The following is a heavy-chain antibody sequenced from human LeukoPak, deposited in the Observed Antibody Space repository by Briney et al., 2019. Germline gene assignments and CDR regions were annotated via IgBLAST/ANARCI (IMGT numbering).Heavy chain of an antibody. V-gene: IGHV3-23*01. J-gene: IGHJ4*02. CDR1: GFTFSGYA. CDR3: AKSGVFGDTPRGHFDY. Sequence: GGSLRLSCAASGFTFSGYAMTWVRQAPGKGLEWVSAISGSGGSTYYADSVKGRFTISRGNSKNTLYLQMNSLRAEDTAVYYCAKSGVFGDTPRGHFDYWGQGTLVTVSS. D-gene: IGHD3-10*02. CDR2: ISGSGGST.